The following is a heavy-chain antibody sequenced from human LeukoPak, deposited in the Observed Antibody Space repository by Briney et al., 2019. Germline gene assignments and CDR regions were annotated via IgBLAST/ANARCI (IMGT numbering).Heavy chain of an antibody. Sequence: SETLSLTCAVYGGSFSGYYWSWIRQPPGKGLEWIGEINHSGSTNYNPSLKSRVTISVDTSKNQFSLKLSSVTAADTAVYYCARDGYCSGGSCSYWGQGTLVTVSS. V-gene: IGHV4-34*01. CDR1: GGSFSGYY. CDR3: ARDGYCSGGSCSY. D-gene: IGHD2-15*01. CDR2: INHSGST. J-gene: IGHJ4*02.